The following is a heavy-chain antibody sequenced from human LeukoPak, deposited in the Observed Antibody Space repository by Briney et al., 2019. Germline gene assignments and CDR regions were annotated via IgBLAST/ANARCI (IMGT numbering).Heavy chain of an antibody. Sequence: SETLSLTCAVYGVSFSGYYWSWIRQPPGKGLEWIGEINHSGSTNYNPSLKSRVTISVDTSKNQFSLKLSSVTAADTAVYYCQSYYYDSTGAFDIWGQGTMVTVSS. CDR2: INHSGST. CDR3: QSYYYDSTGAFDI. J-gene: IGHJ3*02. D-gene: IGHD3-22*01. V-gene: IGHV4-34*01. CDR1: GVSFSGYY.